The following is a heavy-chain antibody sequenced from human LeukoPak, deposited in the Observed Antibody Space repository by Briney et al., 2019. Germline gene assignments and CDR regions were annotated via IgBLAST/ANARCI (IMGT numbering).Heavy chain of an antibody. CDR2: ISYSGYI. CDR3: ARSLVLDPMDFWGYYFDY. V-gene: IGHV4-59*01. J-gene: IGHJ4*02. Sequence: SETLSLTCTVSGGSISPSYWNWIRQPPGKGLEWIGYISYSGYINYNPSLESRATISVDTSKNQFSLKLSYVTAADTAVYYCARSLVLDPMDFWGYYFDYWGQGALVTVSS. CDR1: GGSISPSY. D-gene: IGHD2-8*02.